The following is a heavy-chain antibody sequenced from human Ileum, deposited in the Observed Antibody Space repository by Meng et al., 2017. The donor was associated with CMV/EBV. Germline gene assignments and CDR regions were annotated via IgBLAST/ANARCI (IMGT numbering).Heavy chain of an antibody. Sequence: QVRLGGYGGGVVQSGGSLRLSCETTGCTFRGYGMHWVPQAPGKGLEGVTFNFEAEKVYADSVKGRFTISRDNSKNTVYLQMNSLSPEDTAVYYCAKVGYGWYAIDYWGRGALVTVSS. CDR3: AKVGYGWYAIDY. D-gene: IGHD6-19*01. CDR1: GCTFRGYG. V-gene: IGHV3-30*02. CDR2: NFEAE. J-gene: IGHJ4*02.